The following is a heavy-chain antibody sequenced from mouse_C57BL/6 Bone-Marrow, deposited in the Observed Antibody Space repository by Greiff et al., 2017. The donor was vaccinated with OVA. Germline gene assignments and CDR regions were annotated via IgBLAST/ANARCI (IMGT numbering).Heavy chain of an antibody. V-gene: IGHV5-4*03. D-gene: IGHD1-1*01. CDR3: ASAFYYGSSYRYFDV. CDR2: ISDGGSYT. J-gene: IGHJ1*03. CDR1: GFTFSSYA. Sequence: EVKLVESGGGLVKPGGSLKLSCAASGFTFSSYAMSWVRQTPEKRLEWVATISDGGSYTYYPDNVKGRFTSSRDNAKNNLYLQMSHLKSEDTAMYDCASAFYYGSSYRYFDVWGTGTTVTVSS.